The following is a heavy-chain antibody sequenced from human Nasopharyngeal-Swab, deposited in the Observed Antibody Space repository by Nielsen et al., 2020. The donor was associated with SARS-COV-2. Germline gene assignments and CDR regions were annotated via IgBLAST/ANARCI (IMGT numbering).Heavy chain of an antibody. V-gene: IGHV4-59*01. CDR3: ARVLTGPRDAFDI. Sequence: RQAPGKGLEWIGYLYYSGSTFYNPSLKSRATISLDTSKNQLSLKLNSVTAADTAVYYCARVLTGPRDAFDIWGQGTMVTVSS. CDR2: LYYSGST. D-gene: IGHD3-9*01. J-gene: IGHJ3*02.